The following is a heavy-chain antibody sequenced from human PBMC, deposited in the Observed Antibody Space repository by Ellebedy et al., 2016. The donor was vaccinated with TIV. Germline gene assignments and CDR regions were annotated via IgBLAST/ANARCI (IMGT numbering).Heavy chain of an antibody. D-gene: IGHD6-19*01. CDR1: GNTFTSYG. V-gene: IGHV1-18*04. J-gene: IGHJ4*02. CDR3: ARASIQWLTKTGDY. CDR2: ISAYNGDT. Sequence: AASVKVSCKASGNTFTSYGISWLRQAPGQGLEWVGWISAYNGDTTNAQKYQGRVTMTRDTSTSTVYMELSSLRSDDTTMYYCARASIQWLTKTGDYWGQGTLVTVSS.